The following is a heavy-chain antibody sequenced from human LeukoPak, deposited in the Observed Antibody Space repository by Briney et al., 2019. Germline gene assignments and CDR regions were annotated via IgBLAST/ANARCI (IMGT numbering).Heavy chain of an antibody. CDR2: ISSSGSTI. CDR1: GFTFSDYY. CDR3: ARDWMPSSGWHSGY. Sequence: GGSLRLSGAASGFTFSDYYMSWIRQAPGKGLEWVSYISSSGSTIYYADSVKGRFTISRDNAKNSLYLQMNSLRAEDTAVYYCARDWMPSSGWHSGYWGQGTLVTVSS. J-gene: IGHJ4*02. D-gene: IGHD6-19*01. V-gene: IGHV3-11*04.